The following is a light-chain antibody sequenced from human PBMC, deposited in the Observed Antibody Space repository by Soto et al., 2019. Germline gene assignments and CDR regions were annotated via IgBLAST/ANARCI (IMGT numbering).Light chain of an antibody. CDR3: QQANSFPHT. V-gene: IGKV4-1*01. CDR2: AAS. CDR1: QSVLYSPNNKNY. J-gene: IGKJ5*01. Sequence: DIVMTQSPDSLAVSLGERATINCKSSQSVLYSPNNKNYLAWYQQKPGKAPKLLIYAASSLQSGVPSRFSGSGSGTDFTLTISSLQPEDFATYYCQQANSFPHTFGQGTRLEIK.